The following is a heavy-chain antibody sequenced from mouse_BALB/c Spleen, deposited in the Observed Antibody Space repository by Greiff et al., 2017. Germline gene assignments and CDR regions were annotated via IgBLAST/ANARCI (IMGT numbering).Heavy chain of an antibody. Sequence: EVQLVESGAELVKPGASVKLSCTASGFNIKDTYMHWVKQRPEQGLEWIGRIDPANGNTKYDPKFQGKATITADTSSNTAYLQLSSLTSEDTAVYYCEQGGYYFDYWGQGTTLTVSS. CDR3: EQGGYYFDY. V-gene: IGHV14-3*02. CDR2: IDPANGNT. CDR1: GFNIKDTY. J-gene: IGHJ2*01.